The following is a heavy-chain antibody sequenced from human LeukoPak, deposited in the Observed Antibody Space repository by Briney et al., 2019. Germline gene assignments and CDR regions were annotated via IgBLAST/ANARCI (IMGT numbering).Heavy chain of an antibody. Sequence: GGSLRLSCAASGFTFSTYTMHWVRQAPGKGLEWVAVMSYDGSKKYYADSVKGRFTISRDNSNSTLFLQMNSLRAEDTAVYYCARAYSGGWSLCFDYWGQGNLVTVSS. V-gene: IGHV3-30*04. CDR2: MSYDGSKK. CDR1: GFTFSTYT. J-gene: IGHJ4*02. CDR3: ARAYSGGWSLCFDY. D-gene: IGHD6-19*01.